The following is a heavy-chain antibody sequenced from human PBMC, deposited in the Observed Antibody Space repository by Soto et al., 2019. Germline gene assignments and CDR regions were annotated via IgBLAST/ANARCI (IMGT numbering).Heavy chain of an antibody. D-gene: IGHD6-19*01. CDR3: ARGIAVAVLDY. CDR1: GFTFSSYG. CDR2: ISYDGSNK. Sequence: PGGSLRLSCAASGFTFSSYGMHWVRQAPGKGLGWVAVISYDGSNKYYADSVKGRFTISRDNSKNTLYLQMNSLRAEDTAVYYCARGIAVAVLDYWGQGTLVTVSS. V-gene: IGHV3-30*03. J-gene: IGHJ4*02.